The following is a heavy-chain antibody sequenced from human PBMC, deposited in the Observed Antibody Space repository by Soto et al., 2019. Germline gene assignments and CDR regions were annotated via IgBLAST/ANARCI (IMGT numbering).Heavy chain of an antibody. CDR3: ASGGSGSYYGTCFDY. CDR1: GFTFSSYA. V-gene: IGHV3-23*01. CDR2: ISGSGGST. J-gene: IGHJ4*02. D-gene: IGHD1-26*01. Sequence: QPGGSLRLSCGASGFTFSSYAMSWVRQAPGKGLEWVSAISGSGGSTYYADSVKGRFTISRDNSKNTLYLQMNSLRAEDTAVYYCASGGSGSYYGTCFDYWGKGTLVSVSS.